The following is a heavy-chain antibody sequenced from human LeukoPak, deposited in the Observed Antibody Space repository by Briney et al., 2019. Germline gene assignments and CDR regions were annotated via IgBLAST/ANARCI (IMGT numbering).Heavy chain of an antibody. V-gene: IGHV4-4*02. CDR3: ARGDNWMLDH. Sequence: PSGTLSLTCAVSGASITRSNWWSWVRQTPEKGLEWIGEISRSGDTHYNPSLKSRLTLSMGKSKNQFSLKLNFVTAADTAVYYCARGDNWMLDHWGQGALVTASS. CDR1: GASITRSNW. J-gene: IGHJ5*02. D-gene: IGHD1-1*01. CDR2: ISRSGDT.